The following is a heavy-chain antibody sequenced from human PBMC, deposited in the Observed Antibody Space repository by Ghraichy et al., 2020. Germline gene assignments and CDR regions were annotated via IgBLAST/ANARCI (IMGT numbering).Heavy chain of an antibody. J-gene: IGHJ4*02. V-gene: IGHV4-31*03. CDR3: ARDRSEQGHYYFDY. CDR2: IYYSGST. D-gene: IGHD3-10*01. Sequence: SETLSLTCTVSGGSISSGGYYWSWIRQHPGKGLEWIGYIYYSGSTYYNPSLKSRVTISVDTSKNQFSLKLSSVTAADTAVYYCARDRSEQGHYYFDYWGQGTLVTVSS. CDR1: GGSISSGGYY.